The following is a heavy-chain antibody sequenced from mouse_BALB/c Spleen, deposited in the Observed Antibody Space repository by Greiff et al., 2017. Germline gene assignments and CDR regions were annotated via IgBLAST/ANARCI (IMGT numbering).Heavy chain of an antibody. CDR1: GFNIKDTY. Sequence: EVKLVESGAELVKPGASVKLSCTASGFNIKDTYMHWVKQRPEQGLEWIGRIDPANGNTKYDPKFQGKATITADTSSNTAYLQLSSLTSEDTAVYYCARGRKYFDYWGQGTTLTVSS. V-gene: IGHV14-3*02. J-gene: IGHJ2*01. CDR3: ARGRKYFDY. CDR2: IDPANGNT.